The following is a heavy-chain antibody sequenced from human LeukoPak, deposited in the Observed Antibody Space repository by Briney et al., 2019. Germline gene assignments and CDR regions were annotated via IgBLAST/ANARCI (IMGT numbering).Heavy chain of an antibody. CDR3: ARALYSGGWYGMDV. Sequence: SGGSLRLSCAASGFTFSSYWMHWVRQAPGKGLVWVSRINSDGSSTSYADSVKGRFTISRDDSKSTVFLQMNSLRADDTAVYYCARALYSGGWYGMDVWGQGTTVTVSS. CDR1: GFTFSSYW. CDR2: INSDGSST. D-gene: IGHD6-19*01. V-gene: IGHV3-74*01. J-gene: IGHJ6*02.